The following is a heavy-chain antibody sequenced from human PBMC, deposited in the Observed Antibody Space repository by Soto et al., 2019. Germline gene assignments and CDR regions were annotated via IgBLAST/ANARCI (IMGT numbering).Heavy chain of an antibody. CDR1: GGSISSSSYY. CDR2: IYYSGST. V-gene: IGHV4-39*01. J-gene: IGHJ6*02. Sequence: SDTLSLTCTVSGGSISSSSYYWGWIRQPPGKGLEWIGSIYYSGSTYYNPSLKSRVTISVDTSKNQFSLKLSSVTAADTAVYYCARPGIVDFWSGYSYYYGMDVWGQGTTVTVSS. CDR3: ARPGIVDFWSGYSYYYGMDV. D-gene: IGHD3-3*01.